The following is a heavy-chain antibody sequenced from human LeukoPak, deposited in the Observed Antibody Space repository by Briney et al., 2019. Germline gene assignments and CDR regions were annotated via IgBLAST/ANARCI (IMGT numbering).Heavy chain of an antibody. J-gene: IGHJ4*02. D-gene: IGHD1-26*01. CDR3: ASGGLRYSGTY. V-gene: IGHV4-4*07. CDR2: IYTSGST. CDR1: GGSISSYY. Sequence: NPSETLSLTCTASGGSISSYYWSWIRQPAGKGLEWIGRIYTSGSTTYNSSLKSRVTMSVDTSKNQFSLKLSSVTAADTAVYYCASGGLRYSGTYWGQGTLVTVSS.